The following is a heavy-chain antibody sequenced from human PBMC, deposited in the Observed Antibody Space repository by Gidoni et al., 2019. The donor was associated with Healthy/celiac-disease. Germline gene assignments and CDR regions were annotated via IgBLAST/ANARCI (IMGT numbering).Heavy chain of an antibody. Sequence: QVQLVESGGGLVKPGGSLRLSCAASGFTFGEYYMSWIRQAPGKGLEWVSYISSSSSYTNYADAVKGRFTISRDNAKNSLFLQMNSLRAEDSAVYYCARDPIIVGYYSYYGMDVWGQGTTVTVSS. CDR2: ISSSSSYT. V-gene: IGHV3-11*06. CDR1: GFTFGEYY. J-gene: IGHJ6*02. D-gene: IGHD2-21*01. CDR3: ARDPIIVGYYSYYGMDV.